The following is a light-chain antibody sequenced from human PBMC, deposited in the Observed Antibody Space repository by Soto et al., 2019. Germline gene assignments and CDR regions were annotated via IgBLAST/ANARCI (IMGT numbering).Light chain of an antibody. CDR3: QQYGSSGT. V-gene: IGKV3-20*01. CDR2: GAS. J-gene: IGKJ1*01. Sequence: EIVFTQSPATPSLSPGERATLSCRASQSVSSYLAWYQQKPGQAPRLLIYGASNRATGIPDRFSGSGSGTDFTLTISRLEPEDFAVYYCQQYGSSGTFGQGTKVDIK. CDR1: QSVSSY.